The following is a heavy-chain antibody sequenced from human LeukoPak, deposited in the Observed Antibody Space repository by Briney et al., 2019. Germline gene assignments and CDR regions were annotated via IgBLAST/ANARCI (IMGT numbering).Heavy chain of an antibody. Sequence: PGGSLRLSCAASGFTFSSYGMHWVRQAPGKGLEWVAAISYDGSNKYYADSVKGRFTISRDNSKNTLYLEMNSLRAEDTALYYCAKAYSSGYLLRLFDYWGQGTLVAVSS. CDR2: ISYDGSNK. D-gene: IGHD3-22*01. V-gene: IGHV3-30*18. CDR1: GFTFSSYG. CDR3: AKAYSSGYLLRLFDY. J-gene: IGHJ4*02.